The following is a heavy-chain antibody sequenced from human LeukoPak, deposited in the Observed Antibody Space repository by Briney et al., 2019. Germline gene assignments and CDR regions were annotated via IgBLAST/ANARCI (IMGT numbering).Heavy chain of an antibody. Sequence: SETLSLTCTVSGGSISSYYWSWIRQPPGKGLEWIGYIYYSGSTNYNPSLKSRVTISVDTSKNQFSLKLSSVTAADTAVYYCARDKEATFDYWGQGTLVIVSS. J-gene: IGHJ4*02. CDR3: ARDKEATFDY. V-gene: IGHV4-59*12. CDR1: GGSISSYY. CDR2: IYYSGST.